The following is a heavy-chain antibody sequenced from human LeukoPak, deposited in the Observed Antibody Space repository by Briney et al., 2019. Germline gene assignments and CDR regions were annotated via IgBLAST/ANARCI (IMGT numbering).Heavy chain of an antibody. Sequence: GGSLRLSCAASGFTFSSYSMNWVRQAPGKGLEWVSSISSSSSYIYYADSVKGRFTISRDNAKNSLYLQMNSLRAEDTAVYYCARVKWGPRQIDYWGQGTLVTVSS. V-gene: IGHV3-21*01. CDR1: GFTFSSYS. D-gene: IGHD1-26*01. CDR3: ARVKWGPRQIDY. CDR2: ISSSSSYI. J-gene: IGHJ4*02.